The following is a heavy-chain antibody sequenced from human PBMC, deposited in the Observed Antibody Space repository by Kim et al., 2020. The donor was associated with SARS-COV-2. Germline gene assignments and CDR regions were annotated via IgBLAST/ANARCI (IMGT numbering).Heavy chain of an antibody. CDR3: ARVSGNRCTFDP. CDR1: GYPIRSGYY. D-gene: IGHD2-8*01. J-gene: IGHJ5*02. Sequence: SETLSLTCTVSGYPIRSGYYWGWIRRAPGKVLEWIGSIYLSGSTYTNPSLESRVNISMDMSKNQFSLKLTTVTAADTAVYFCARVSGNRCTFDPWGLGT. V-gene: IGHV4-38-2*02. CDR2: IYLSGST.